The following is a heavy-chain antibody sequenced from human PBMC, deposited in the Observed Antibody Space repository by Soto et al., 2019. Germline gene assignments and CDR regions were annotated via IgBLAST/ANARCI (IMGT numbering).Heavy chain of an antibody. V-gene: IGHV4-39*01. CDR1: GGSISSSSYY. CDR2: IYYSGST. CDR3: ARKNSSSWYMVYYYGMDG. Sequence: SETLSLTCTVSGGSISSSSYYWGWIRQPPGKGLEWIGSIYYSGSTYYNPSLRSRVTISVDTSKNQFSLKLSSVTAADTAVYYCARKNSSSWYMVYYYGMDGWGQGTTVTVS. J-gene: IGHJ6*02. D-gene: IGHD6-13*01.